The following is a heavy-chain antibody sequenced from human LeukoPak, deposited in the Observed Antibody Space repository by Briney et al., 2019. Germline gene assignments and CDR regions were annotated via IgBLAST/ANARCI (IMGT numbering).Heavy chain of an antibody. Sequence: GGSLRLSCAASGFIFSTYSMNWVRQAPGKGLEWVSDISSSDSTIYYTDSVKGRFTISRDNAKSSLYLQMNSLRAEDTAVYYCVRASHIVVVTGIPQGYYYYMDVWGKGTTVTVSS. J-gene: IGHJ6*03. V-gene: IGHV3-48*04. CDR2: ISSSDSTI. D-gene: IGHD2-21*02. CDR1: GFIFSTYS. CDR3: VRASHIVVVTGIPQGYYYYMDV.